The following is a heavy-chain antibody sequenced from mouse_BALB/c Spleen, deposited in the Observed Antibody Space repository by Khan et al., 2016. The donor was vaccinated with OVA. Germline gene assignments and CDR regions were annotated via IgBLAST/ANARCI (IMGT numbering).Heavy chain of an antibody. CDR3: AREWGAWYPF. CDR2: IYPGSNNT. J-gene: IGHJ3*01. CDR1: AYTFTDYN. V-gene: IGHV1-77*01. Sequence: QVLLKLSGAQLARPGASVKLSCKASAYTFTDYNINWVKQRTGQGLEWIGEIYPGSNNTYYNEKFKGKATLTADKSSSTAYMQLSSLTSEDSAVYLCAREWGAWYPFWGQGTLVTVSA.